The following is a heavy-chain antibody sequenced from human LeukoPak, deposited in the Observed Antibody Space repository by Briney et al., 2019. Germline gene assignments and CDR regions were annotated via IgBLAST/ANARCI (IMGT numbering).Heavy chain of an antibody. V-gene: IGHV3-23*01. CDR2: ISGSCGST. CDR3: AKSLGYCSSTSCYNFVYFDY. J-gene: IGHJ4*02. Sequence: GGSLRLSCAASGYTFSSYAMSWVRQAPGKGLEWVSAISGSCGSTYYAVSVKGRFTISRDNSKNTMYLQMNSLRSEDTAVYYCAKSLGYCSSTSCYNFVYFDYWGQGTLVTVSS. D-gene: IGHD2-2*02. CDR1: GYTFSSYA.